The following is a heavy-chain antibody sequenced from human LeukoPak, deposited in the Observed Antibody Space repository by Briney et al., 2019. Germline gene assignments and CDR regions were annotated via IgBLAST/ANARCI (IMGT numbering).Heavy chain of an antibody. CDR3: ARLAAGSDYFDY. J-gene: IGHJ4*02. CDR1: GFTFSSFE. Sequence: GGSLRLSCAASGFTFSSFEMHWVRQAPGKGLEWVANIKPDGSEKHYVDSVKGRFTFSRDNAKNSLYLQMNGLRAEDMAVYYCARLAAGSDYFDYWGQGTLVTVSS. D-gene: IGHD6-13*01. CDR2: IKPDGSEK. V-gene: IGHV3-7*01.